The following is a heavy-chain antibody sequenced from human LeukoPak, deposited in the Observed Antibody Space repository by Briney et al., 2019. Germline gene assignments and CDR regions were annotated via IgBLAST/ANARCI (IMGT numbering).Heavy chain of an antibody. Sequence: ASVKVSCKASGYTFTGYYMHWVRQAPGQGLEWMGWINPNSGGTNYAQKFQGRVTMTEDTSTDTAYVELSSLRSEDTAVYYCATVGAVVVPAAIYYYYGMDVWGQGTTVTVSS. V-gene: IGHV1-2*02. CDR2: INPNSGGT. CDR3: ATVGAVVVPAAIYYYYGMDV. CDR1: GYTFTGYY. D-gene: IGHD2-2*01. J-gene: IGHJ6*02.